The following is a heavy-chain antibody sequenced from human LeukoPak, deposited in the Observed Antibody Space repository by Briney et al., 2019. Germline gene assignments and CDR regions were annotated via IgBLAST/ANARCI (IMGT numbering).Heavy chain of an antibody. V-gene: IGHV1-2*02. CDR1: GGTFSSYA. CDR3: ATRSGSRS. Sequence: GASVKVSCKASGGTFSSYAISWVRQAPGQGLEWMGWINPNSGGTNYAQKFQGRVTMTRDTSISAAYMELSRLRSDDTAVYYCATRSGSRSWGQGTLVTASS. J-gene: IGHJ5*02. D-gene: IGHD6-19*01. CDR2: INPNSGGT.